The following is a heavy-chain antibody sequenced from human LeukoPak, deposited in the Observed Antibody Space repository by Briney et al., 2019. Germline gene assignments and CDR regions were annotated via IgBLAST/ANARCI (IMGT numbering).Heavy chain of an antibody. J-gene: IGHJ5*02. D-gene: IGHD4-17*01. Sequence: GGSLRLSCAASELSVSSNYMSWIRQAPGKGLEWVAILYSSGRTEYADSVKGRFAVSRDNSKNTLYLQMNSLRAEDTAIYYCTNPPTVTQTRFDPWGQETLVTVSS. V-gene: IGHV3-53*01. CDR3: TNPPTVTQTRFDP. CDR2: LYSSGRT. CDR1: ELSVSSNY.